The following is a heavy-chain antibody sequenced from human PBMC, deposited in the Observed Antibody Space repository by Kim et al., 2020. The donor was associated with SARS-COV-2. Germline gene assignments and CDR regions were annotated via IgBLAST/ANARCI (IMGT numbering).Heavy chain of an antibody. V-gene: IGHV3-15*01. J-gene: IGHJ6*02. Sequence: GGSLRLSCAASGFTFSNAWMSWVRQAPGKGLEWVGRIKSKTDGGTTDYAAPVKGRFTISRDDSKNTLYLQMNSLKTEDTAVYYCTTAGWELPERGGYYYYGMDVWGQGTTVTVSS. CDR1: GFTFSNAW. CDR2: IKSKTDGGTT. D-gene: IGHD1-26*01. CDR3: TTAGWELPERGGYYYYGMDV.